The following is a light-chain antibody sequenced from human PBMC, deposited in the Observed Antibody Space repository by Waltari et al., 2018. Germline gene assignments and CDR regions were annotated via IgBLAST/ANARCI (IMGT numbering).Light chain of an antibody. Sequence: DIQMTQSPSSLSASVGDRVTITCQANQDISNYLNWDQQKLGKAPKLLVYHASNLEAGVPERFSGSGSGTDFTFTINSLQPEDIATYYCQQYDNLPLTFGGGTKVENK. CDR1: QDISNY. V-gene: IGKV1-33*01. J-gene: IGKJ4*01. CDR2: HAS. CDR3: QQYDNLPLT.